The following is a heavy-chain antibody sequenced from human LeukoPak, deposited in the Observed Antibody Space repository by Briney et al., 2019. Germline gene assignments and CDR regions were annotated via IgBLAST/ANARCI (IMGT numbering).Heavy chain of an antibody. CDR2: ISYDGSNK. CDR3: AREGMGATSNFDY. D-gene: IGHD1-26*01. Sequence: PGRSLRLSCAASGFTFSSYAMHWVRQAPGKGLEWVAVISYDGSNKYYADSVKGRFTISRDNSKNTLYLQMNSLRAEDTAVYYCAREGMGATSNFDYWGQGTLVTVSS. J-gene: IGHJ4*02. V-gene: IGHV3-30-3*01. CDR1: GFTFSSYA.